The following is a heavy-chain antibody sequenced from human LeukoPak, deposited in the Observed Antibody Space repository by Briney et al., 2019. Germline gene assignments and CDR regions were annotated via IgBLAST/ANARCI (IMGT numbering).Heavy chain of an antibody. Sequence: GGSLRLSCAASGLTFSSYAMHWVRQAPGKGLEWVAVISYDGSNKYYADSVKGRFTISRDNSKNTLYLQMNSLRAEDTAVYYCARDSHSSEYYYYYMDVWGKGTTVTVSS. CDR2: ISYDGSNK. CDR1: GLTFSSYA. CDR3: ARDSHSSEYYYYYMDV. J-gene: IGHJ6*03. D-gene: IGHD6-13*01. V-gene: IGHV3-30*04.